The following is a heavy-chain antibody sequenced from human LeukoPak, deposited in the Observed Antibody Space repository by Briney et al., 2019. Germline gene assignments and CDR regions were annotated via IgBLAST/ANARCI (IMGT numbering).Heavy chain of an antibody. CDR1: GFTFSNYA. CDR3: ASGRIDILTGYYTPPFDY. D-gene: IGHD3-9*01. V-gene: IGHV3-30*04. CDR2: ISYDGSNK. Sequence: GGSLRLSCAASGFTFSNYAMHWVRQAPGKGLEWVAVISYDGSNKYYADSVKGRFTISRDYSKNTLYLQVNSLRAEDTAVYYCASGRIDILTGYYTPPFDYWGQGTLVTVSS. J-gene: IGHJ4*02.